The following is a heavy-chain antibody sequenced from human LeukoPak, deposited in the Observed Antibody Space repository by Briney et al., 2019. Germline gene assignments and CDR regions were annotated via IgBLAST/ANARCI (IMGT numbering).Heavy chain of an antibody. V-gene: IGHV3-30-3*01. J-gene: IGHJ4*02. CDR1: GFTFSSYA. D-gene: IGHD6-13*01. Sequence: PGGSLRLSCAASGFTFSSYAMHWVRQAPGKGLEWVAVISYDGSNKYYADSVKGRFTISRDNSKNTLYLQMNSLRAEDTAVYYCARDSTWYGRHDYWGQGTLVTVSS. CDR3: ARDSTWYGRHDY. CDR2: ISYDGSNK.